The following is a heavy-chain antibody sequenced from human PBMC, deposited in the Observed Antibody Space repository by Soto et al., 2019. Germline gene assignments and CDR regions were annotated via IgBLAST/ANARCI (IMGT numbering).Heavy chain of an antibody. J-gene: IGHJ5*02. CDR3: ARGSRPYYDILTPTWFDP. V-gene: IGHV4-34*09. Sequence: SETLSLTCAVYGGSFSGYYWSWIRQPPGKGLEWIGEINHSGNTNYNPSLKSRVTISVDTSKNQFSLKLSSVTAADTAVYYCARGSRPYYDILTPTWFDPWGQGTLVTVSS. CDR1: GGSFSGYY. D-gene: IGHD3-9*01. CDR2: INHSGNT.